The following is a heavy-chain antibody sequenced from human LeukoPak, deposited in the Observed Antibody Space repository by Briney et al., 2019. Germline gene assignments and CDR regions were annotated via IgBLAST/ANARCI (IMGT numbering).Heavy chain of an antibody. V-gene: IGHV4-4*07. CDR1: GGSISSCY. Sequence: SETLSLTCPVSGGSISSCYWSWIRQPAGKGLEWIGRIYTSGSTNYNPSLKSRVTMSVDTSKNQFSLKLSSVTAADTAVYYCAREYGDYRYYFDYWGQGTLVTVSS. CDR2: IYTSGST. D-gene: IGHD4-17*01. CDR3: AREYGDYRYYFDY. J-gene: IGHJ4*02.